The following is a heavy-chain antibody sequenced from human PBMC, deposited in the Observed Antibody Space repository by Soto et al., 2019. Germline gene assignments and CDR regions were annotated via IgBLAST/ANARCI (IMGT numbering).Heavy chain of an antibody. D-gene: IGHD6-19*01. Sequence: SGPTLVNPTQTLTLTCTFSGFSLSTSGVGVGWIRQPPGKALEWLALIYWNDDKRYSPSLKSRLTITKDTSKHQVVLTMTNMDPVDTATYYCAHVSMAVAAPGYFDYWGQGTLVTVSS. CDR3: AHVSMAVAAPGYFDY. CDR1: GFSLSTSGVG. V-gene: IGHV2-5*01. J-gene: IGHJ4*02. CDR2: IYWNDDK.